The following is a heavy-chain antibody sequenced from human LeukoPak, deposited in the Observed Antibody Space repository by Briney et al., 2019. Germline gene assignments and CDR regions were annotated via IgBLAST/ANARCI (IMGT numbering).Heavy chain of an antibody. V-gene: IGHV4-34*01. J-gene: IGHJ4*02. CDR3: ARGQTKDYFDTSGYY. CDR1: GGPFSGYY. Sequence: SETLSLTCALYGGPFSGYYWTWIRQPPGKGLEWIGEIDHSGSTNYNPSLKSRVTISGDTPKNHSSLRLSSLTAADSAVYYCARGQTKDYFDTSGYYWSQGTLVTVSS. CDR2: IDHSGST. D-gene: IGHD3-22*01.